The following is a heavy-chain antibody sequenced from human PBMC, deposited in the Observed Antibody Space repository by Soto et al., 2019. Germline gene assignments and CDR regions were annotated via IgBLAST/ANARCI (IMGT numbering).Heavy chain of an antibody. CDR3: ARDQGVAAAGISWFDP. Sequence: PSETLSLTCTVSGGTVSSGSYCWSWIRQPPGKGLEWIGHIYYSGSTNYNPSLKSRVTMSVDTSKNQFSLKLSSVTSADTAVYYCARDQGVAAAGISWFDPWGQGSLVTVSS. V-gene: IGHV4-61*01. CDR1: GGTVSSGSYC. CDR2: IYYSGST. J-gene: IGHJ5*02. D-gene: IGHD6-13*01.